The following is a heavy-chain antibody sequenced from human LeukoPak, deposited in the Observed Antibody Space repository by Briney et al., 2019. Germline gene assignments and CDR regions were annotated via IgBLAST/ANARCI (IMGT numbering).Heavy chain of an antibody. Sequence: SQTLSLTCTVSGGSIGSRDYYWSWIRQPPGKGLEWIGYIYYSGSTYYNPSLKSRVTISVDTSKNQFSLKLSSVTAADTAVYYCARRMVIGYNWFDRLGQGTLVTVSS. J-gene: IGHJ5*02. D-gene: IGHD2-21*01. CDR3: ARRMVIGYNWFDR. CDR1: GGSIGSRDYY. V-gene: IGHV4-30-4*01. CDR2: IYYSGST.